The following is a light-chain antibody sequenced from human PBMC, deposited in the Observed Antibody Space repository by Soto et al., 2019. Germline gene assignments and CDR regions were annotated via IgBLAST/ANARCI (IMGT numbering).Light chain of an antibody. CDR3: QHRGKWPRT. CDR2: GAS. CDR1: QSVSSY. V-gene: IGKV3-11*01. Sequence: EIVLTRSPATLSLSPGERATLSCRASQSVSSYLAWYQQKPGQAPRLLIYGASNRATGIPARFSGSGSGTDFTLTISSLEPEDFAVYYCQHRGKWPRTFGQGTKLEIK. J-gene: IGKJ2*01.